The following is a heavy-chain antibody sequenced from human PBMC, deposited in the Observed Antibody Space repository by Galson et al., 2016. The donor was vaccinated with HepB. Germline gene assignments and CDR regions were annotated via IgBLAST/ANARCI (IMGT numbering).Heavy chain of an antibody. CDR2: ISHSGRT. Sequence: SETLSLTCAVYGGSFSGYYWTWMRQSPGKGLEWVAEISHSGRTNYNPSLKSRVTTSVDTSKKQFSLNLTSVTAADTAVYFCARQRTVTFLPFDSGSYDSNKYFDAWGQGTLVTVSS. CDR3: ARQRTVTFLPFDSGSYDSNKYFDA. V-gene: IGHV4-34*01. D-gene: IGHD3-10*01. CDR1: GGSFSGYY. J-gene: IGHJ5*02.